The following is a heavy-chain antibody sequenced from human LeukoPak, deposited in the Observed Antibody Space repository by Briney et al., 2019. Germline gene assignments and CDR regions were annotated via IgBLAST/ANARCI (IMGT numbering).Heavy chain of an antibody. J-gene: IGHJ6*03. V-gene: IGHV3-7*01. CDR2: IKQDGSEK. CDR1: GFTFSSYW. Sequence: GGSLRLSCAASGFTFSSYWMSWVRQAPGKGLEWVANIKQDGSEKYYVDSVKGRFTISRDNAENSLYLQMNSLRAEDTAVYYCAREHYFYYMDGWGKRTTVTVSS. CDR3: AREHYFYYMDG.